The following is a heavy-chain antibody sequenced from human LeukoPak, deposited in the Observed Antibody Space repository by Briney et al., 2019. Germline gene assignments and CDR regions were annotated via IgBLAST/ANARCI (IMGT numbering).Heavy chain of an antibody. Sequence: GGSLRLSCAASGFTFSNAWMSWVRQAPGKGLEWVGRIKSKTDGGTTDYAAPVKGRFTISRDDSKNTLYLQMNSLKTEDTAVYYRQVWNDGYYYYYMDVWGKGTTVTVSS. CDR1: GFTFSNAW. CDR3: QVWNDGYYYYYMDV. V-gene: IGHV3-15*01. D-gene: IGHD1-1*01. J-gene: IGHJ6*03. CDR2: IKSKTDGGTT.